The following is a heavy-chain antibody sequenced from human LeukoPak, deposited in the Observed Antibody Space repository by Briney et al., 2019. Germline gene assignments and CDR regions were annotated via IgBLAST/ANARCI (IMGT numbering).Heavy chain of an antibody. D-gene: IGHD3-3*01. CDR3: ARLVRDTYDFWSGWAFDI. V-gene: IGHV4-4*07. CDR1: GGSISSYY. Sequence: SSETLSLTCTVSGGSISSYYWSWIRQPAGKGLEWIGRIYTSGSTNYNPSLKSRVTMSVDTSKNQFSLKLSSVTAADTAVYYCARLVRDTYDFWSGWAFDIWGQGTMVTVSS. J-gene: IGHJ3*02. CDR2: IYTSGST.